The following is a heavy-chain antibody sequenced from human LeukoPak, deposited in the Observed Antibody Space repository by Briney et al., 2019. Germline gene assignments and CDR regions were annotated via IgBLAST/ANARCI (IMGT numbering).Heavy chain of an antibody. J-gene: IGHJ4*02. CDR2: INHRGST. V-gene: IGHV4-34*01. D-gene: IGHD1-26*01. CDR3: ASSVGSTDY. CDR1: GESLSKYY. Sequence: SETLSLTCAVHGESLSKYYWTWIRQSPGKGLEWIGEINHRGSTNHNPSLKSRVTLSVDTSKHQFSLKLTSVTAADAAVYYCASSVGSTDYWGQGTLVTVSS.